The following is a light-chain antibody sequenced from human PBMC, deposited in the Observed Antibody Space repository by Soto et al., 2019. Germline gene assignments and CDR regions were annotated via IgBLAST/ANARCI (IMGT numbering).Light chain of an antibody. CDR2: GAS. CDR1: QSVSSSY. J-gene: IGKJ5*01. Sequence: EIVLTQSPGTLSLSPGERATLSCRASQSVSSSYLAWYQQKPGQAPRLLISGASTRAPGIAARFSGSGSGTNFTLSISGLQSEDFAVYYCQQYNDWPLYTFGQGTRLEIK. CDR3: QQYNDWPLYT. V-gene: IGKV3-15*01.